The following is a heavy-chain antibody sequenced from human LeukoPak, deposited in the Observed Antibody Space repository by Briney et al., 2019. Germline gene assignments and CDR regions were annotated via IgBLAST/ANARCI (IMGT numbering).Heavy chain of an antibody. J-gene: IGHJ4*02. D-gene: IGHD3-3*01. Sequence: GGSLRLSCEASEFTCSSYWTHWVRQAPGKGLVWVSRINSDGRTTIYADSVKGRFTISRDNAKNSLYLQMNSLRAEDTAVYYCASNTIFGDYFDYWGQGTLVTVSS. CDR1: EFTCSSYW. CDR3: ASNTIFGDYFDY. CDR2: INSDGRTT. V-gene: IGHV3-74*01.